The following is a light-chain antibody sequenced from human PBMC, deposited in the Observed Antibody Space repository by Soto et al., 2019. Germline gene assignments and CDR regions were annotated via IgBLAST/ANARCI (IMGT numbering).Light chain of an antibody. V-gene: IGLV2-14*03. CDR3: SSFTASTTQV. J-gene: IGLJ1*01. CDR2: DVN. Sequence: QSALTQPASVSGSPGQSITISCTGTSSDVGRYNYVSWYQQHPGKAPKLMIYDVNTRPSGVSHRFSGSKSGNTASLTISGLQAEDEEDYYCSSFTASTTQVFGPGTKVTVL. CDR1: SSDVGRYNY.